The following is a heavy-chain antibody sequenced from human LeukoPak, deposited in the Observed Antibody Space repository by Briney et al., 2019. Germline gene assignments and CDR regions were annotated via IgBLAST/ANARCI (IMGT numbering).Heavy chain of an antibody. Sequence: ASVKVSCKASGGTFSSYAISWVRQAPGQGLEWMGGIIPIFGTANYAQKFQGRVTITADESTSTAYMELSSLRSEDTAVYYCARDHCTNGVCYTDYYYYGMDVWGQGTTVTVSS. CDR1: GGTFSSYA. D-gene: IGHD2-8*01. V-gene: IGHV1-69*13. CDR3: ARDHCTNGVCYTDYYYYGMDV. J-gene: IGHJ6*02. CDR2: IIPIFGTA.